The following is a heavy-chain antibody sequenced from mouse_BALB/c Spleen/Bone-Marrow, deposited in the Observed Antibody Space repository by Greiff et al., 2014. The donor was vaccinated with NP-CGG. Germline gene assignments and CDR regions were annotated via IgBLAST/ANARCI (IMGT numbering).Heavy chain of an antibody. CDR2: IYPGDGDT. CDR1: GYAFSSSW. V-gene: IGHV1-82*01. D-gene: IGHD1-1*01. J-gene: IGHJ4*01. Sequence: QVQLQQSGPELVKPGASVKISCKASGYAFSSSWMNWVKQRPGQGLEWIGRIYPGDGDTNYNGKFKGKATLTADKSSSTAYMQLSSLTSVDSAVYFCARSAYYGTNYGAMDYWGQGTSVTVSS. CDR3: ARSAYYGTNYGAMDY.